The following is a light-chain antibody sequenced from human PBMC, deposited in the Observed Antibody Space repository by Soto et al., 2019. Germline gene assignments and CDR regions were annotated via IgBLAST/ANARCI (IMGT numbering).Light chain of an antibody. J-gene: IGKJ2*01. CDR2: KVS. V-gene: IGKV2-30*01. CDR3: MQGTHWPRT. CDR1: QSLLYSDGNTY. Sequence: DVVLTQSPLSLPVTLGQPASISCRSSQSLLYSDGNTYLNWFQQRPGQSPRRLIYKVSNRDPGVPERFSGSGSGTDFTLKISRVEAEDVGVYYCMQGTHWPRTFGQGTKLEIK.